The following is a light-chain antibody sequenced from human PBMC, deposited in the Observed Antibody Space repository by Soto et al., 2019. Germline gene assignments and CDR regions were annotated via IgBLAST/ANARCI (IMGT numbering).Light chain of an antibody. J-gene: IGKJ1*01. CDR3: QQYDSAPLT. CDR1: QSVSSSY. CDR2: GAS. Sequence: EIVLTQTPGTLFLSPGESATLSCRASQSVSSSYLAWYQQKPGQAPRLLIYGASSRATGIPDRFSGSGSGTEFTLTISRLEPEDFAVYYCQQYDSAPLTFGQGTNVEIK. V-gene: IGKV3-20*01.